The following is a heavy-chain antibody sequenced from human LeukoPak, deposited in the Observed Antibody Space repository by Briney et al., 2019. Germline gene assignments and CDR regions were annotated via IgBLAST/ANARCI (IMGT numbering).Heavy chain of an antibody. CDR2: VSNSGTNT. Sequence: GGSLRLSCAASGFTFSRYAMSWVRQAPGKGLEWVSAVSNSGTNTHYAGSVKGRFTISRDNSKNTLYLQMNSLRAEDTAAYYCAKAKYCSSITCFVFDNWGQGTLVTVSS. CDR1: GFTFSRYA. J-gene: IGHJ4*02. D-gene: IGHD2-2*01. CDR3: AKAKYCSSITCFVFDN. V-gene: IGHV3-23*01.